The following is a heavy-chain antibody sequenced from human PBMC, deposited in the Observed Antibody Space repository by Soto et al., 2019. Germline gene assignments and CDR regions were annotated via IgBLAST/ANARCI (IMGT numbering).Heavy chain of an antibody. V-gene: IGHV1-8*01. D-gene: IGHD6-13*01. CDR3: ARGPYSSSWYSYYYYYGMDV. CDR2: MNPNSGNT. CDR1: GYTFTSYD. Sequence: ASVKVSCKASGYTFTSYDINWVRQATGQGLEWMGWMNPNSGNTGYAQKFQGRVTMTRNTSVSTAYMELSSLRSEDTAVYYCARGPYSSSWYSYYYYYGMDVWGQGTTVTVSS. J-gene: IGHJ6*02.